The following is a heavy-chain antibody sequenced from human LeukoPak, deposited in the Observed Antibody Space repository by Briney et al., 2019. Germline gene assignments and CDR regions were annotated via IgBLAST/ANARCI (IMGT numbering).Heavy chain of an antibody. CDR3: ARGIYSTFDA. D-gene: IGHD2-15*01. J-gene: IGHJ5*02. CDR2: IYYSGST. CDR1: GGSISSSSYY. V-gene: IGHV4-39*07. Sequence: SETLSLTCTVSGGSISSSSYYWGWIRQPPGKGLEWIGSIYYSGSTYYNPSLKSRVTIPVDTSKNQFSLKLSSVTAADTAVYYCARGIYSTFDAWGQGILVTVSS.